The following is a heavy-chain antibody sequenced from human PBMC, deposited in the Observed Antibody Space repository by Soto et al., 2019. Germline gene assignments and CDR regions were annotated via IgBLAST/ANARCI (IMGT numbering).Heavy chain of an antibody. CDR2: ISATGIST. CDR3: ARDKDTSSWTGFDF. D-gene: IGHD1-1*01. V-gene: IGHV3-23*01. J-gene: IGHJ4*01. Sequence: GGSLRLSCAASGFTFATYAMSWVRQAPGKGLEWVSAISATGISTHYADSVKGRVTISRDNSANTLSLEMSSLTAEDTAVYYCARDKDTSSWTGFDFWGHGTLVTVSS. CDR1: GFTFATYA.